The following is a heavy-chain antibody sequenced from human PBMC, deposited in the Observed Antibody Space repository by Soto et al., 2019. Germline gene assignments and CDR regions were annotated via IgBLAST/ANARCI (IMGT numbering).Heavy chain of an antibody. J-gene: IGHJ6*02. Sequence: PGGSLRLSCAASGFTFGSYAMHWVRQAPGKGLEWVAVISYDGSNKYYADSVKGRFTISRDNSKNTLYLQMNSLRAEDTAVYYCARDISRQLVLIAYYYYGMDVWGQGTTVTVSS. V-gene: IGHV3-30-3*01. CDR3: ARDISRQLVLIAYYYYGMDV. D-gene: IGHD6-6*01. CDR1: GFTFGSYA. CDR2: ISYDGSNK.